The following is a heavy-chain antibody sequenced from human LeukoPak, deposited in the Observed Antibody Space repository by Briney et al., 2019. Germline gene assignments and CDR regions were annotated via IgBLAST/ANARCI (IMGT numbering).Heavy chain of an antibody. CDR3: ARDWQLVD. Sequence: SETLSLTCSVSGGSISSSIYYWGWIRQPPGKGLEWIGNVYYSGTTSYNSSLKSRLSMSVDTSKNQFSLKLSSVTAADTAVYYCARDWQLVDWGQGTLVTVSS. J-gene: IGHJ4*02. V-gene: IGHV4-39*07. CDR2: VYYSGTT. D-gene: IGHD1-1*01. CDR1: GGSISSSIYY.